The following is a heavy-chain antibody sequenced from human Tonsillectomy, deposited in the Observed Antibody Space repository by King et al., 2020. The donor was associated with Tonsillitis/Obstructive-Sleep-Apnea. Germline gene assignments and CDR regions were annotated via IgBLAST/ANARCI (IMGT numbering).Heavy chain of an antibody. CDR2: IYHSWSS. V-gene: IGHV4-4*02. CDR1: GDSISTSDW. D-gene: IGHD3-10*01. CDR3: ARDYYGSGNGFDI. J-gene: IGHJ3*02. Sequence: LQLQESGPGLVKPSGTLSLTCAVSGDSISTSDWWSWVRQPPGKGLEWIGEIYHSWSSNYNPSRKSRVTISEDKSKKQFSLNLDSVTAADTAIYYCARDYYGSGNGFDIWGQGTMVTVSS.